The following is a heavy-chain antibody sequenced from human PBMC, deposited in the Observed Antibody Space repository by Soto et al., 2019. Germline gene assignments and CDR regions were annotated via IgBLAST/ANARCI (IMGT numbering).Heavy chain of an antibody. CDR2: ISYDGSNK. CDR3: AKDLGGLRFRGMDV. V-gene: IGHV3-30*18. Sequence: QVQLVESGGGVVQPGRSLRLSCAASGFTFSSYGMRWVRQAPGKGLEWVAVISYDGSNKYYADSVKGRFTISRDNSKNTLYLQMNSLRAEDTAVYYCAKDLGGLRFRGMDVWGQWTTVTVSS. CDR1: GFTFSSYG. J-gene: IGHJ6*02. D-gene: IGHD3-3*01.